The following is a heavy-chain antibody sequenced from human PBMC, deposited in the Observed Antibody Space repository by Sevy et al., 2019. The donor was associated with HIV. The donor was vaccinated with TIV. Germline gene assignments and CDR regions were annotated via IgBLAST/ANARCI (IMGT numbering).Heavy chain of an antibody. V-gene: IGHV3-74*01. CDR3: ARDKIYGMDV. CDR1: GFTFSIFW. J-gene: IGHJ6*02. Sequence: GESLKISCTASGFTFSIFWMHWVRQAPGKGLVWVSHINSDGRSTTYADSVKGRFTISRDNAKNTLYLQMNSLRDEDTAVYFCARDKIYGMDVWGQRTTVTVSS. CDR2: INSDGRST.